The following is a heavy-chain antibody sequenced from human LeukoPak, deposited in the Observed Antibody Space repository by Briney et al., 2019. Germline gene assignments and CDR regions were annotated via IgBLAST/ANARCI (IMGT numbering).Heavy chain of an antibody. D-gene: IGHD2-8*01. CDR3: APGYCTPARCIHYFEY. J-gene: IGHJ4*02. Sequence: GGSLRLSCAASGFTFSTSGMNWVRQAPGKGLEWVSYISYSSNTIYYADSVKGRFTISRDNAKNSLYLQMNSLRADDTAVYYCAPGYCTPARCIHYFEYWGQGTLVTVSS. V-gene: IGHV3-48*04. CDR1: GFTFSTSG. CDR2: ISYSSNTI.